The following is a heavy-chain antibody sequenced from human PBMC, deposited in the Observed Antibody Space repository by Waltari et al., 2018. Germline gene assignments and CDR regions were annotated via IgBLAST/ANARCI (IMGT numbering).Heavy chain of an antibody. Sequence: EVQLVESGGGLIQPGGSLRLSCAASGFTVSSNYMSWVRQAPGKGPECVAVIYSGGSTYYAYSVKGRFTISRDNSKNTLYLQMNSLRAEDTAVYYCASGRRDGYNFYDYWGQGTLVTVSS. D-gene: IGHD5-12*01. CDR2: IYSGGST. CDR1: GFTVSSNY. J-gene: IGHJ4*02. V-gene: IGHV3-53*01. CDR3: ASGRRDGYNFYDY.